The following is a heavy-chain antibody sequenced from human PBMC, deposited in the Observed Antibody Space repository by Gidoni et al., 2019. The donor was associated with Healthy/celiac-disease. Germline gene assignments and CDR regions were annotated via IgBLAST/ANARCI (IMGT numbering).Heavy chain of an antibody. J-gene: IGHJ3*02. D-gene: IGHD1-26*01. CDR2: ISAYNGNT. CDR1: GYTFNSYG. V-gene: IGHV1-18*01. CDR3: ARDRWELLPFDAFDI. Sequence: QVQLVQSGVEVKKPGASVKVSCQASGYTFNSYGISWVRQAPGQGLEWMGWISAYNGNTNYAQKLQGRVTMTTDTSTSTAYMELRSLRSDDTAVYYCARDRWELLPFDAFDIWGQGTMVTVSS.